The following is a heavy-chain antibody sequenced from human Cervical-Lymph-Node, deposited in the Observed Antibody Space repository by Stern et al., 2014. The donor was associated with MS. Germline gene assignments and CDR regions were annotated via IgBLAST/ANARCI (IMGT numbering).Heavy chain of an antibody. CDR3: AKGDLDIVATIWAVLWD. V-gene: IGHV3-9*01. CDR1: GFTFDDYA. CDR2: ISWNSGSI. J-gene: IGHJ4*02. D-gene: IGHD5-12*01. Sequence: EVQLVQSGGGLVQPGRSLRLSCAASGFTFDDYAMHWVRQAPGKGLEWVSGISWNSGSIGYADSVKGRFTISRDNAKNSLYLQMNSLRAEDTALYYCAKGDLDIVATIWAVLWDWGQGTLVTVSS.